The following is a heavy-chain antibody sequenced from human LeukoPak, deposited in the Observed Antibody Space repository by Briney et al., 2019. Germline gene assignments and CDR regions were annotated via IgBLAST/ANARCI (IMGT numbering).Heavy chain of an antibody. CDR1: GFTFNSHT. CDR2: ISGTSTYI. D-gene: IGHD3-22*01. J-gene: IGHJ3*02. V-gene: IGHV3-21*01. Sequence: GGSLRLSCAASGFTFNSHTMNWVRQAPGEGLEWVSSISGTSTYIYYADSVKGRFTISRDNAENSLYLQTNSLRAEDTAVYYCARGYSESSGRYAFHIWGQGTMVTVSS. CDR3: ARGYSESSGRYAFHI.